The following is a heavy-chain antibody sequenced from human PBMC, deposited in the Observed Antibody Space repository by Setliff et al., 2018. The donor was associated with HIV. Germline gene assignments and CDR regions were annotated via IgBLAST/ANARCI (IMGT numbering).Heavy chain of an antibody. V-gene: IGHV1-24*01. J-gene: IGHJ1*01. CDR3: ATVRRYYYDSSGQEYFQH. D-gene: IGHD3-22*01. Sequence: GASVKVSCKVSGYTLAALSIHWVRQATGKGLEWTGGFDPEDVETVYAQKFQGRVTMTEDTSTDTAYMELSSLRSEDTAVYYCATVRRYYYDSSGQEYFQHWGQGTLVTVSS. CDR2: FDPEDVET. CDR1: GYTLAALS.